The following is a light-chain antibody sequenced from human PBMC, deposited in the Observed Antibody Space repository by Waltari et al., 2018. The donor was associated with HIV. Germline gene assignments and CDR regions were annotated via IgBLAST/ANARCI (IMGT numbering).Light chain of an antibody. V-gene: IGLV3-10*01. J-gene: IGLJ2*01. CDR2: EDS. CDR1: ALPKKF. CDR3: YSTDNSGTHIRV. Sequence: SYELTQPPSVSVSPGQTARITCSGDALPKKFAYWYQQKSGQAPVLVLYEDSKRPSGIPQRVSGSSSGTMATLTISGAQVADEADYYCYSTDNSGTHIRVFGGGTKLTVL.